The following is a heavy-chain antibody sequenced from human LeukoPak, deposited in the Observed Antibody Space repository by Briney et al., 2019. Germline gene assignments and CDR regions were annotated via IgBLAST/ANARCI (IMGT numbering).Heavy chain of an antibody. CDR2: MNSNSGNT. Sequence: APVKVSCKASGYTFTTYDINWVRQATEQGLEWMGWMNSNSGNTGYAQKFQGRVTMTRNTSISTAFMELTSLRSEDTAVYFCARGLPGYYFDSWGQGTLVTVSS. J-gene: IGHJ4*02. D-gene: IGHD1-26*01. CDR3: ARGLPGYYFDS. V-gene: IGHV1-8*02. CDR1: GYTFTTYD.